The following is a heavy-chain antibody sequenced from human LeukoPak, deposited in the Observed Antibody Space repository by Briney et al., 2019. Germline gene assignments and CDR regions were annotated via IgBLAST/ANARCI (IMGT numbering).Heavy chain of an antibody. D-gene: IGHD3-10*01. CDR3: ARLYFGFGSDY. V-gene: IGHV4-39*01. Sequence: PSETLSLTCTVSGGSISSYYWGWIRQPPGKGLEWIGSIYYSGSTYYNPSLKSRVTISVDTSKNQFSLKLSSVTAADTAVYYCARLYFGFGSDYWGQGTLVTVSS. CDR2: IYYSGST. CDR1: GGSISSYY. J-gene: IGHJ4*02.